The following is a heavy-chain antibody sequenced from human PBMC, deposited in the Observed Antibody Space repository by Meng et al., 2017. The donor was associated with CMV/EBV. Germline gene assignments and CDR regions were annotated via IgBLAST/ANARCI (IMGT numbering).Heavy chain of an antibody. CDR1: GFTFNSYW. CDR3: AREPPCQYYVFWRGSGNFDY. J-gene: IGHJ4*02. CDR2: IKQDGSEK. D-gene: IGHD3-3*01. Sequence: GESLKISCAASGFTFNSYWMSWVRQAPGKGLEWVADIKQDGSEKYYVDSVKGRFTISRDNAKNSLYLQMNSLRAEDTAVYYCAREPPCQYYVFWRGSGNFDYWGQGTLVTVSS. V-gene: IGHV3-7*01.